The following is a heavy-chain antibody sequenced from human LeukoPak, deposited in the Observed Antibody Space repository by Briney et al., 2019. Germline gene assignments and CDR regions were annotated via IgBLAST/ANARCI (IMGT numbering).Heavy chain of an antibody. V-gene: IGHV4-30-2*01. Sequence: SETLSLTCTVSGGSISSGGYSWSWIRQPPGKGLEWIGSIYHSGSTYYNPSLKSPVTISVDRSKNQFSLKLSSVTAADTAVYYCARGTYYYDSSGYYYHDAFDIWGQGTMVTVSS. CDR1: GGSISSGGYS. J-gene: IGHJ3*02. D-gene: IGHD3-22*01. CDR2: IYHSGST. CDR3: ARGTYYYDSSGYYYHDAFDI.